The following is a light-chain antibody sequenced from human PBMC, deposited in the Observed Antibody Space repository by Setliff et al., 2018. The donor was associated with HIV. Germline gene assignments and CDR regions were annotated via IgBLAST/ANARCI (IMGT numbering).Light chain of an antibody. J-gene: IGLJ1*01. CDR1: SSDVGGYNY. CDR3: SSYASRTPLYV. V-gene: IGLV2-14*03. Sequence: QSVLTQPASVSGSPGQSITISCTATSSDVGGYNYVSWYQQHPGKAPKLMISAVSNRPSGVSNRFSGSKSGNTASLTISGLQAEDEADYYCSSYASRTPLYVFGTGTKVT. CDR2: AVS.